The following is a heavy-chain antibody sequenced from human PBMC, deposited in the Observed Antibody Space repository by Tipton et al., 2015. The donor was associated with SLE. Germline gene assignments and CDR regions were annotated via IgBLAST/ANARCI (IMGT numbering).Heavy chain of an antibody. D-gene: IGHD1-20*01. CDR1: GYSFTSYW. CDR2: IDPSDSYT. V-gene: IGHV5-10-1*01. CDR3: ARFSGTYNWNEGGFDP. Sequence: VQLVQSGAEVKKPGESLRISCKGSGYSFTSYWISWVRQMPGKGLEWMGRIDPSDSYTNYSPSFQGHVTISADKSISTAYLQWSSLKASDTAMYYCARFSGTYNWNEGGFDPWGQGTLVTVSS. J-gene: IGHJ5*02.